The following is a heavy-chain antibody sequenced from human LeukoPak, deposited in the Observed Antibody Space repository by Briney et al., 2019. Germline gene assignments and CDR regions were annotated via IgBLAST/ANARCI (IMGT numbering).Heavy chain of an antibody. CDR3: SRDDGPFGGVRFDH. CDR2: ISANNGNT. J-gene: IGHJ4*02. Sequence: ASVKVSCKASGYTFTAYGISWVRQAPGQGLEWMGWISANNGNTNYAQKVQGRVTMTRETSTSTAYMELRSLRYDDTAVHYCSRDDGPFGGVRFDHWGQGTLVTVSS. D-gene: IGHD3-16*01. V-gene: IGHV1-18*01. CDR1: GYTFTAYG.